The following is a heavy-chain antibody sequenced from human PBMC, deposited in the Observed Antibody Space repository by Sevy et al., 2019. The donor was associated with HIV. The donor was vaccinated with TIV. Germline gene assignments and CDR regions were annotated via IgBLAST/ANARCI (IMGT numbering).Heavy chain of an antibody. CDR3: ANYYDSSGFPIAYTPHPYRY. J-gene: IGHJ4*01. D-gene: IGHD3-22*01. Sequence: GGSLRLSCAASGFTFSSYAMSWVRQAPGTGLEWVSAISGSGGSTYYADSVKGRFTISRDNSKNTLYLQMNSLRAEDTAVYYCANYYDSSGFPIAYTPHPYRYWGHGTLVTVSS. CDR1: GFTFSSYA. CDR2: ISGSGGST. V-gene: IGHV3-23*01.